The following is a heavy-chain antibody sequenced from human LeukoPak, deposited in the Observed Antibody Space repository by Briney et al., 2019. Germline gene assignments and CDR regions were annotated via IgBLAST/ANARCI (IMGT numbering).Heavy chain of an antibody. CDR3: ARDPAAMVTYYYYYMVV. CDR2: ISASNGNT. D-gene: IGHD5-18*01. V-gene: IGHV1-18*01. CDR1: GYTFTNYG. Sequence: ASVKVSCKASGYTFTNYGISWVRQAPGQGLEWMGWISASNGNTNYAQKLQGRVTMTTDTSTSTAYMKLRSLRSDATVGYYCARDPAAMVTYYYYYMVVWGKGTTFTVSS. J-gene: IGHJ6*03.